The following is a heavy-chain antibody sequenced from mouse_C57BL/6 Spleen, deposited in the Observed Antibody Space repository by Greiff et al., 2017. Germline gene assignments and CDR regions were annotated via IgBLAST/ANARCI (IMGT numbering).Heavy chain of an antibody. D-gene: IGHD2-4*01. CDR2: LWWDDDK. J-gene: IGHJ4*01. Sequence: QVQLQQSGPGILQPSPTLSLSCSFSGFSLSTFGMGVGWIRQPSGKGLEWLAHLWWDDDKYYNPSLKNRHTISKDTSKNQVFLKIANVDTADTAPYYCARRAGDYDEGYAMDYWGQGTSVTVSS. CDR1: GFSLSTFGMG. CDR3: ARRAGDYDEGYAMDY. V-gene: IGHV8-8*01.